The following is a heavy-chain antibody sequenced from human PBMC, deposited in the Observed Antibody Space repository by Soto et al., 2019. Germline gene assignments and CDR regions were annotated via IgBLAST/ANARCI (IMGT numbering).Heavy chain of an antibody. J-gene: IGHJ6*02. D-gene: IGHD5-18*01. CDR1: GFTFSSYG. CDR3: ARDRYSYGYAYGMDV. Sequence: QVQLVESGGGVVQPGRSLRLSCAASGFTFSSYGMHWVRQAPGKGLEWVAVIWYDGSNKYYADSVKGRFTISRDNSKNTRYLQMNSLRAEDTAVYYCARDRYSYGYAYGMDVWGQGTTVTVSS. CDR2: IWYDGSNK. V-gene: IGHV3-33*01.